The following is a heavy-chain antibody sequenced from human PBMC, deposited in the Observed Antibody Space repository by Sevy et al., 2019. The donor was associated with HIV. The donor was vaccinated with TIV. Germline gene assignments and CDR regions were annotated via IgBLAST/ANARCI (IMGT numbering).Heavy chain of an antibody. CDR2: ISGSGGST. CDR1: GFTFSSYA. Sequence: GGSLRLSCAASGFTFSSYAMSWVRQAPGKGLEWVSAISGSGGSTYYADSVKGRFTISRDNSKNTLYLQMNSLRAEDTAVYYCATCKYYDSSGYYTLWGQGTLVTVSS. V-gene: IGHV3-23*01. J-gene: IGHJ4*02. CDR3: ATCKYYDSSGYYTL. D-gene: IGHD3-22*01.